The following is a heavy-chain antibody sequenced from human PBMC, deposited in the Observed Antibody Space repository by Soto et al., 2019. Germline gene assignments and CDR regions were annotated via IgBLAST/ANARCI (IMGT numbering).Heavy chain of an antibody. D-gene: IGHD5-12*01. CDR3: ASLRVEMATIGYGTDV. CDR1: GFTFSSYS. J-gene: IGHJ6*02. CDR2: ISSSSSTI. Sequence: HPGGSLRLSCAASGFTFSSYSMNWVRQAPGKGLEWVSYISSSSSTIYYADSVKGRFTISRDNAKNSLYLQMNSLRDEDTAVYYCASLRVEMATIGYGTDVWGQGTTVTVSS. V-gene: IGHV3-48*02.